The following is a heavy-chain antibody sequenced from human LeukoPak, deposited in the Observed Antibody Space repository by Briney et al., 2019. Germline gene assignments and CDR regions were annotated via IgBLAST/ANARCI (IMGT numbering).Heavy chain of an antibody. J-gene: IGHJ4*02. V-gene: IGHV3-21*01. CDR2: ISSGSAYI. CDR1: GFTFSSYS. Sequence: GGSLRLSCAASGFTFSSYSMNCVRQAPGKGLEWVSSISSGSAYIFYADSLKGRFTVSRDNSKNSLYLQMNSPRAEDTAVYFCARFRYYDIKYFDYWGQGALVTVSS. CDR3: ARFRYYDIKYFDY. D-gene: IGHD3-22*01.